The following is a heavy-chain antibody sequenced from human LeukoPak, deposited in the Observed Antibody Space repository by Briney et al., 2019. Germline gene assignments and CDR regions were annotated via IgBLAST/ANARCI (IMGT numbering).Heavy chain of an antibody. CDR3: ARGRRSYGGNSDAFDI. CDR2: IIPIFGTA. J-gene: IGHJ3*02. CDR1: GGTFSSYA. Sequence: ASVTVSCTASGGTFSSYAISWVRQAPGQGLEWMGGIIPIFGTANYAQKFQGRVTITADESTSTAYMELSSLRSEDTAVYYCARGRRSYGGNSDAFDIWGQGTMVTVSS. V-gene: IGHV1-69*13. D-gene: IGHD4-23*01.